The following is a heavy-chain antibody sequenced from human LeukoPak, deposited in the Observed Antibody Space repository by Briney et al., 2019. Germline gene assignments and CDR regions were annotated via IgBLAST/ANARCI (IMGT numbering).Heavy chain of an antibody. J-gene: IGHJ3*02. D-gene: IGHD7-27*01. CDR2: IYTSGST. CDR3: ARGTWGQPLAAFDI. V-gene: IGHV4-4*07. Sequence: PSETLSLTCTVSGGSISSYYWSWIRQPAGKGLEWIGRIYTSGSTYYNPSLKSRVTISVDTSKNQFSMRLSSVTAADTAVYYCARGTWGQPLAAFDIWGQGTMVTVSS. CDR1: GGSISSYY.